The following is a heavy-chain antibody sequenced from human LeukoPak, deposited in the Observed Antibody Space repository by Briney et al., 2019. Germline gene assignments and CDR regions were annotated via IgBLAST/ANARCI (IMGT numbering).Heavy chain of an antibody. V-gene: IGHV3-23*01. Sequence: PGGSLRLSCVASGITFSNYAVSWVRQAREKGLDWVSVISGSAHKIRYADSVKGRFTISRDNSENIVYLQTNNLRVEDTAVYYCAGRPTGYSSGYIHWGQGTLVTVSS. CDR3: AGRPTGYSSGYIH. CDR1: GITFSNYA. D-gene: IGHD5-18*01. CDR2: ISGSAHKI. J-gene: IGHJ4*02.